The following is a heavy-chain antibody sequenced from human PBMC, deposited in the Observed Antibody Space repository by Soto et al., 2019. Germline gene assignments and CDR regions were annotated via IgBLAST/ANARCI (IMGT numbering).Heavy chain of an antibody. V-gene: IGHV3-30-3*01. J-gene: IGHJ4*02. Sequence: QVQLVESGGGVVQPGRSLRLSCPASGFIFSSYAMHWVRQAPGKGLEWVAVISYDGNNKYYADSVKGRFTISRNNFKNTLYLQMNSLRVEDTAVYYCAREDYGEQYFDYWGQGTLVTVSS. D-gene: IGHD4-17*01. CDR2: ISYDGNNK. CDR1: GFIFSSYA. CDR3: AREDYGEQYFDY.